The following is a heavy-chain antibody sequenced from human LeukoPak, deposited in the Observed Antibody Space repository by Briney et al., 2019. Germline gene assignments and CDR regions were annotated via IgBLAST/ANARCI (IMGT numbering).Heavy chain of an antibody. Sequence: ASVKVSCKSSGGTFSSYAICWGREAPGQGREWRGRIIPMFGVANYAQKFQGRVTITADKSTSTAYMELSSLRSEDTAVYYCARGSCSGGSCYPALAYYFDYWGQGTLVTVSS. V-gene: IGHV1-69*04. CDR2: IIPMFGVA. J-gene: IGHJ4*02. D-gene: IGHD2-15*01. CDR1: GGTFSSYA. CDR3: ARGSCSGGSCYPALAYYFDY.